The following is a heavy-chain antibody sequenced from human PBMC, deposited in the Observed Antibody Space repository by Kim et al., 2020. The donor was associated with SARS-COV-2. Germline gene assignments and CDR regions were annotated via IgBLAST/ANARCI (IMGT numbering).Heavy chain of an antibody. Sequence: SETLSLTCTVSGGSVSSGSYYWSWIRQPPGKGLEWIGYIYYSGSTNYNPSLKSRVTISVDTSKNQFSLKLSSVTAADTAVYYCARARGETYCSGGSCDRGWFDPWGQGTLVTVSS. CDR3: ARARGETYCSGGSCDRGWFDP. J-gene: IGHJ5*02. D-gene: IGHD2-15*01. CDR1: GGSVSSGSYY. V-gene: IGHV4-61*01. CDR2: IYYSGST.